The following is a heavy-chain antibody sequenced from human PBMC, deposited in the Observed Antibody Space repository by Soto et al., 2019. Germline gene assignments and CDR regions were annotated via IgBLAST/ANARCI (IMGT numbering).Heavy chain of an antibody. J-gene: IGHJ6*02. CDR3: ARDLKVAAAGTGYYYYGMDV. CDR1: GFNFSSYT. CDR2: ISRSSSNI. V-gene: IGHV3-21*01. D-gene: IGHD6-13*01. Sequence: EVQLVESGGGRVKPGGSLRLSCEALGFNFSSYTMGGFRQAPGKGLEWVSSISRSSSNIYYVDSVKGRFTISRDNAKNSLYLQMNSLRAEDTAVYYCARDLKVAAAGTGYYYYGMDVWGQGTTVTVSS.